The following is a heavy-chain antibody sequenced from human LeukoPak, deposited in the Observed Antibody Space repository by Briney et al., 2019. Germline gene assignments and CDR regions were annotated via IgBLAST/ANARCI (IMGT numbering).Heavy chain of an antibody. CDR2: INAGNGNT. CDR1: GYTFTTYN. CDR3: AREMVRGVTRGRLDY. V-gene: IGHV1-3*01. J-gene: IGHJ4*02. D-gene: IGHD3-10*01. Sequence: ASVKVSCKASGYTFTTYNMHWVRQAPGQRLEWMGWINAGNGNTKYSQKFQARVTITRDTSASTAYMELSSLRSEDTAVYYCAREMVRGVTRGRLDYWGRGTLVTVSS.